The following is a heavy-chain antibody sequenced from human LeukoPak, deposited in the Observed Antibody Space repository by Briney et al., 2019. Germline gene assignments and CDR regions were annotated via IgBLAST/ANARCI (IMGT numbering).Heavy chain of an antibody. CDR3: ARDMGNYYRDY. D-gene: IGHD4-23*01. CDR1: GFTFSSYS. V-gene: IGHV3-21*01. CDR2: ISSSNSYI. Sequence: GGSLRLSCAASGFTFSSYSMNWVRQAPGKGLEWFSSISSSNSYIYYADSVKGRFTISRDNAKNSLYLQMSSLRAEDTAVYYCARDMGNYYRDYWGQGTLVTVSS. J-gene: IGHJ4*02.